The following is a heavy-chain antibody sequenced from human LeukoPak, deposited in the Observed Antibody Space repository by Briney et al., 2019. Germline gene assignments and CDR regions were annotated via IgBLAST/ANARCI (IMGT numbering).Heavy chain of an antibody. D-gene: IGHD6-13*01. J-gene: IGHJ5*02. Sequence: SETLSLTCTVSGGSVSSGCYYWSWIRQPPGKGLEWIGYIYDSGSTNYDPSLKSRVTISVDTPKNQFSLKLNSVTAADTAVYYCARCSSRWYPKFDPWGQGTLVTVSS. V-gene: IGHV4-61*01. CDR3: ARCSSRWYPKFDP. CDR2: IYDSGST. CDR1: GGSVSSGCYY.